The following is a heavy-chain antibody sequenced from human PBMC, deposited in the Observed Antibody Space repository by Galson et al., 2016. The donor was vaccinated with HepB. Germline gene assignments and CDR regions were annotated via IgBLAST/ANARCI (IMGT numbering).Heavy chain of an antibody. CDR3: AKVGLSDLDH. CDR2: ISSSGEHI. D-gene: IGHD3-16*01. V-gene: IGHV3-23*01. Sequence: SLRLSCAVSGFTFSSYAMSWVRQSPGKGLEWVSSISSSGEHISFADSVKGRLTISRDNSKNTVSLLMSSLRVEDTAIYYCAKVGLSDLDHWGQGTLVTVSS. J-gene: IGHJ4*02. CDR1: GFTFSSYA.